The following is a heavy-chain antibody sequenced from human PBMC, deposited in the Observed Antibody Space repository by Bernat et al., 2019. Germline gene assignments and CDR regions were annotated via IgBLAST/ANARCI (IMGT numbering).Heavy chain of an antibody. V-gene: IGHV3-30*02. CDR3: ANGGYCNGGSCYFSAFDI. J-gene: IGHJ3*02. D-gene: IGHD2-15*01. CDR2: IRYDGSNT. CDR1: GFTFSSHG. Sequence: QVQLVVSGGGVVQPGESLRLSCAASGFTFSSHGMHWVRQAPGKGLEWVAFIRYDGSNTYYADFVKGRFTISRDNSKNTLYQQMNSLRAEDTALYYCANGGYCNGGSCYFSAFDIWGQGTMVTVSS.